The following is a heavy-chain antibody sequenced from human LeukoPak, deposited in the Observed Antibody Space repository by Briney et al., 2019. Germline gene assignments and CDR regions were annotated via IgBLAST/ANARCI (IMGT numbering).Heavy chain of an antibody. CDR2: IYPGDSDT. V-gene: IGHV5-51*01. J-gene: IGHJ4*02. CDR1: GYNFNTYW. Sequence: GESLKISCQASGYNFNTYWIAWVRQMPGKGLEWMGIIYPGDSDTRYSPSFQGQVTISADKSISTAYLQWSSLKASDTAMYYCAREAGNYFDYWGQGTLVTVSS. CDR3: AREAGNYFDY.